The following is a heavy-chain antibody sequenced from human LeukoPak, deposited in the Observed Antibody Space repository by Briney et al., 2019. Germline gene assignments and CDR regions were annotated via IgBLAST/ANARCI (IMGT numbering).Heavy chain of an antibody. J-gene: IGHJ6*03. V-gene: IGHV1-8*01. CDR1: GYTFTSYD. CDR3: ARSGRPAATSYYYYYYMDV. Sequence: ASVKVSCKASGYTFTSYDINWVRQATGQGLEWMGWMNPNSGNTGYAQKFQGRVTMTRNTSISTAYMELSSLRSEDTAVYYCARSGRPAATSYYYYYYMDVWGKGTTVTVSS. D-gene: IGHD2-2*01. CDR2: MNPNSGNT.